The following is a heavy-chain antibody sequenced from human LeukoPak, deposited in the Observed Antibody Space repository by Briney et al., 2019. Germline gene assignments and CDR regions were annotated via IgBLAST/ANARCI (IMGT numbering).Heavy chain of an antibody. V-gene: IGHV4-59*01. CDR3: ARYSCSSTSCYSALLDY. CDR2: IYYSGST. CDR1: GGSISSYY. Sequence: SETLSLTCTVSGGSISSYYWSWIRQPPGKGLEWIGYIYYSGSTNYNPSLKSRVTISVDTSKNQFSLKLSSVTAADTAVYYCARYSCSSTSCYSALLDYWGQGTLVTVSS. D-gene: IGHD2-2*01. J-gene: IGHJ4*02.